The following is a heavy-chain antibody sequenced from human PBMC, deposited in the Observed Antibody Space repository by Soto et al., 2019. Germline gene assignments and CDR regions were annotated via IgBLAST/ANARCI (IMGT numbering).Heavy chain of an antibody. CDR3: ARYKAVAGPASYYYGMDV. V-gene: IGHV5-51*01. Sequence: PGESLKISCKGSGYSFTSYWIGWVRQMPGKGLEWMGIIYPGDSDTRYSPSFQGQVTISADKSISTAYLQWSSLKASDTAMYYCARYKAVAGPASYYYGMDVWGRGTTVTVSS. CDR2: IYPGDSDT. J-gene: IGHJ6*02. D-gene: IGHD6-19*01. CDR1: GYSFTSYW.